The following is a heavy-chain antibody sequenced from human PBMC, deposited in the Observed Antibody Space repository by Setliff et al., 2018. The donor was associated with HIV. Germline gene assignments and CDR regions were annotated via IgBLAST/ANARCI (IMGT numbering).Heavy chain of an antibody. CDR1: GASISGYY. V-gene: IGHV4-59*01. CDR3: ARDQAEYNFWSGYWGNYYYYMDV. Sequence: PSETLSLTCNVSGASISGYYWSWIRQPPGKGLELIGYISYTGSTNYNPSLKSRVTISVDTSKNQFSLKLSSVTAADTAVYYCARDQAEYNFWSGYWGNYYYYMDVWGKGTTVTVSS. CDR2: ISYTGST. J-gene: IGHJ6*03. D-gene: IGHD3-3*01.